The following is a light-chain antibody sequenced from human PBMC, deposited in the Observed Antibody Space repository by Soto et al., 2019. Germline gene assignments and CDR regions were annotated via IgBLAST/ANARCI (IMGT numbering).Light chain of an antibody. Sequence: QSVLTQPASVSGSPGQSITISCTGTSSDVGGYNYVSWYQQIPGKVPKLIIYDVSNRPSGVSDRFSGSKSGNAASLTISGLQAEDEADYYCISYTSTSTLYVFGTGTKLTV. CDR2: DVS. CDR3: ISYTSTSTLYV. CDR1: SSDVGGYNY. V-gene: IGLV2-14*03. J-gene: IGLJ1*01.